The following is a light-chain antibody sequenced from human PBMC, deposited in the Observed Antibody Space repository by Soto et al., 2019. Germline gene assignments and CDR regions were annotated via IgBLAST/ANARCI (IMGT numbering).Light chain of an antibody. Sequence: EIVLTQSPATLSVSPGERAALSCRASQSVSNNLAWYQQKPGQPPRLLIFGASTRATGIPARLSGSGSEAEFALTISTLQSEDFAVYYCQQYSVWPLTFGGGTKVDIK. J-gene: IGKJ4*01. CDR3: QQYSVWPLT. V-gene: IGKV3D-15*01. CDR1: QSVSNN. CDR2: GAS.